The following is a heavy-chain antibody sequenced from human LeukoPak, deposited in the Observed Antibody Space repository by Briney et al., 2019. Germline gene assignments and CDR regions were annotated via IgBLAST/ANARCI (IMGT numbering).Heavy chain of an antibody. CDR1: GFTFSSYG. CDR2: ISGSGGST. Sequence: PGGTLRLSCAASGFTFSSYGMSWVRQAPGKGLEWVSAISGSGGSTYYADSVKGRFTISRDNSKNTLYLQMNSLRAEDTAVYYCAKDVKSSYYYGSGSTSPFDYWGQGTLVTVSS. V-gene: IGHV3-23*01. D-gene: IGHD3-10*01. CDR3: AKDVKSSYYYGSGSTSPFDY. J-gene: IGHJ4*02.